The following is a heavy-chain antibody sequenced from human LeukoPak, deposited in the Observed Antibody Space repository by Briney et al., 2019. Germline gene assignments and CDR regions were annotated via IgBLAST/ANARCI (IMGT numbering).Heavy chain of an antibody. CDR3: ARSMVRGVIGSHFDY. CDR2: ISYDGSNK. J-gene: IGHJ4*02. D-gene: IGHD3-10*01. V-gene: IGHV3-30-3*01. CDR1: GFTFSSYA. Sequence: GRSLRLSCAASGFTFSSYAMHWVRQAPGKGLEWVAVISYDGSNKYYADSVKGRFTISRDNSKNTLYLRMNSLRAEDTAVYYCARSMVRGVIGSHFDYWGQGTLVTVSS.